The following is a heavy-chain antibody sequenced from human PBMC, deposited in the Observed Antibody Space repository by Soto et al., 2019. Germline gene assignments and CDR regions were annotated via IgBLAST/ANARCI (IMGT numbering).Heavy chain of an antibody. CDR3: AVDGTYNWV. Sequence: EVQLVESGGGLVQPGGSLRLSCAASGFTVSNNYMRWVRQAPGKGLEWVSLIYSGGATYYADSVKGRFTISRDNSKNTLYLQRNSLRAEDPAVYYCAVDGTYNWVGGQGILVTVSS. CDR1: GFTVSNNY. CDR2: IYSGGAT. V-gene: IGHV3-66*01. J-gene: IGHJ4*02. D-gene: IGHD1-1*01.